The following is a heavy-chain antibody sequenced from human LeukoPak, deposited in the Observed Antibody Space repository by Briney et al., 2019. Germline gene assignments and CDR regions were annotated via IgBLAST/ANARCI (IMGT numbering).Heavy chain of an antibody. Sequence: RASVKVSCKVSGGTLRSYAISWVRQAPGQGLERMGGIVPMFGTTNYAQKLQGRVTITTDESTSTAYMEMRSLRSEDTAVYYCARGGEGSGPFDYWGQGTLVTVSS. CDR2: IVPMFGTT. J-gene: IGHJ4*02. CDR3: ARGGEGSGPFDY. D-gene: IGHD3-10*01. CDR1: GGTLRSYA. V-gene: IGHV1-69*05.